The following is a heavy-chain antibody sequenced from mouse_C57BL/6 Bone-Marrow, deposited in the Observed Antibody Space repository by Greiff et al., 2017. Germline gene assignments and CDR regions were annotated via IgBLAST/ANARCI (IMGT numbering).Heavy chain of an antibody. J-gene: IGHJ3*01. CDR1: GYTFTSYW. V-gene: IGHV1-69*01. Sequence: VQLQQPGAELVMPGASVKLSCKASGYTFTSYWMHWVKQRPGQGLEWIGEIDPSDSYTNYNQKFKGKSTLTVDKSSSTAYMQLRSLTSVDSAVYSCARIGLGRWFAYWGPGTLVTFSA. D-gene: IGHD3-1*01. CDR2: IDPSDSYT. CDR3: ARIGLGRWFAY.